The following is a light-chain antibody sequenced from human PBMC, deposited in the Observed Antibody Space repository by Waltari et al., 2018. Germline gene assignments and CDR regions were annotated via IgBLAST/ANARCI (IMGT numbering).Light chain of an antibody. V-gene: IGKV3-20*01. J-gene: IGKJ1*01. Sequence: VLTQSPGTLSLSPGEKATLSCRASQRISKYLVWYQQRPGHAPRLLIYAASTRAPGVPDRFSGSGYGTDFTLTISRLEPEDFAVYYCQNHERLPATFGQGTKVEIK. CDR3: QNHERLPAT. CDR2: AAS. CDR1: QRISKY.